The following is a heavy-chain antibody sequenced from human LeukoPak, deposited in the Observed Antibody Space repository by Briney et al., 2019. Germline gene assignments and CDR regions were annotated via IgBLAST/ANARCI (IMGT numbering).Heavy chain of an antibody. D-gene: IGHD1-7*01. V-gene: IGHV3-21*01. CDR3: ARNWNFLDS. J-gene: IGHJ4*02. Sequence: GGSLRLSCAASGFTFNIYTMNWVRQAPGKGLEWVSSITTTSSYMYYADSLKGRFTISRDNTKNSLYLQMNSLRAEDTAVYYCARNWNFLDSWGQGTLVTVSS. CDR2: ITTTSSYM. CDR1: GFTFNIYT.